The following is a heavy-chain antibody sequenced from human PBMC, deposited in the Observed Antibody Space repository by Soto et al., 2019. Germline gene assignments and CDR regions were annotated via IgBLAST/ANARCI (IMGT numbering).Heavy chain of an antibody. D-gene: IGHD1-26*01. CDR1: GYTFASYT. CDR3: ARLSIATHKAMFYYDC. V-gene: IGHV1-3*01. J-gene: IGHJ4*02. Sequence: ASVKVSCKASGYTFASYTLHWVRQAPGQRFEWLGWISAGNGNTKSSQKFQDRVTFDRNTSASTVSMELNSLRSEDTAIYYCARLSIATHKAMFYYDCWGPGSMVAVSS. CDR2: ISAGNGNT.